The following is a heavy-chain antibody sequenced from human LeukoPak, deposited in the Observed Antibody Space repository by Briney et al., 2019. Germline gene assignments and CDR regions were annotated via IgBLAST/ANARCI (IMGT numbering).Heavy chain of an antibody. CDR1: GFTVSSNY. V-gene: IGHV3-53*01. CDR3: ARANYDFWSGYYYFDY. CDR2: IYSGGST. D-gene: IGHD3-3*01. J-gene: IGHJ4*02. Sequence: GGSLRLSCAAAGFTVSSNYMSWVRQAPGKGLEWVSVIYSGGSTYYADSVKGRFTISRDNSKNTLYLQMNSLRAEDMAVYYCARANYDFWSGYYYFDYWGQGTLVTVSS.